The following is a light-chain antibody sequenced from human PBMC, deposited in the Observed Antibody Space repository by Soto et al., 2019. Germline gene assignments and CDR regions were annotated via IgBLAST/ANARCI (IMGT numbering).Light chain of an antibody. V-gene: IGLV1-44*01. Sequence: QPVLTQPPSTSGTPGQRVTISCSGSSSNIGSNTVNWYQLVPGTAPKLLIHSNNQRPSGVPDRFSGSKSGTSASLAISGLQSEDEADYYCAAWDDSLNGVVFGGGTKLTVL. CDR1: SSNIGSNT. CDR2: SNN. J-gene: IGLJ2*01. CDR3: AAWDDSLNGVV.